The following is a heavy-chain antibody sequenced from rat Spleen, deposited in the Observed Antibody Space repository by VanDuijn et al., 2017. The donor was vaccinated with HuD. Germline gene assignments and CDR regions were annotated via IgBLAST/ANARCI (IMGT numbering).Heavy chain of an antibody. V-gene: IGHV2-1*01. J-gene: IGHJ3*01. CDR2: IWGDGST. CDR1: GFSLISYS. Sequence: QVQLKESGPGLVQPSQTLSLTCTVSGFSLISYSVHWIRQPPGKGLEWMGGIWGDGSTDYNSALKSRLSISRDTSKSQVFLKMNSLQTDDTAIYFCTSSYGGYSQHWFAYWGQGTLVTVSS. CDR3: TSSYGGYSQHWFAY. D-gene: IGHD1-11*01.